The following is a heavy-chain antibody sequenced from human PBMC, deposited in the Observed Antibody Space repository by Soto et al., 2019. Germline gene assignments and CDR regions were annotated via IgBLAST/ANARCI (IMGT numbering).Heavy chain of an antibody. Sequence: ASVKVSCKVSGYTLTELSMHWVRQAPGKGLEWMGGFDPEDGETIYAQKFQGRVTMTEDTSTDTAYMELSSLRSEETAVYYCATPAVTSQYSSSSRGRYYYYYGMDVWAKGPRSPSP. CDR2: FDPEDGET. CDR3: ATPAVTSQYSSSSRGRYYYYYGMDV. D-gene: IGHD6-6*01. J-gene: IGHJ6*02. V-gene: IGHV1-24*01. CDR1: GYTLTELS.